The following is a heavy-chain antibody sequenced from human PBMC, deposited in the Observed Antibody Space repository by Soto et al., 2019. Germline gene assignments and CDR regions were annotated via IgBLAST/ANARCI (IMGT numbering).Heavy chain of an antibody. CDR1: GFTFSDHG. Sequence: GGSLRLSCVASGFTFSDHGMHWVRQAPGKGLEWVAVISYEGSSTYFADSVKGRFTISRDNSQNTVYLHMHSLRTEDTAVYYCAKSWTGYSSGWFRFDIWGHGTLVTVSS. CDR2: ISYEGSST. V-gene: IGHV3-30*18. CDR3: AKSWTGYSSGWFRFDI. J-gene: IGHJ3*02. D-gene: IGHD6-13*01.